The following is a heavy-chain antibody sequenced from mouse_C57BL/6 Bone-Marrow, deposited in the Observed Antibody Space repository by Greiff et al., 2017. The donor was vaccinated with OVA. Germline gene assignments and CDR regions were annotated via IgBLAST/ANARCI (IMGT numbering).Heavy chain of an antibody. D-gene: IGHD3-2*02. V-gene: IGHV1-81*01. J-gene: IGHJ3*01. Sequence: QVQLQQSGAELARPGASVKLSCEASGYTFTSYGISWVKQRTGQGLEWIGEIYPRSGNTYYNEKFKGKATLTADKSSSTAYMELRSLTSEDSAVYFCASIDSSGPAWFAYWGQGTLVTVSA. CDR1: GYTFTSYG. CDR3: ASIDSSGPAWFAY. CDR2: IYPRSGNT.